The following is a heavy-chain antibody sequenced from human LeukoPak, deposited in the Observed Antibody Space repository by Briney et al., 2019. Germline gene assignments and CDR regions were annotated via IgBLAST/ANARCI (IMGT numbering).Heavy chain of an antibody. D-gene: IGHD1-1*01. V-gene: IGHV3-30*02. CDR3: AKDKVENKHLGFDI. J-gene: IGHJ3*02. Sequence: GGSLRLSCAASGFTFSSYGMHWVRQAPGKGLEWVAVIWYGGSNKYYADSVKGRFTISRDNSKNTLYLQMNSLRAEDTAVYYCAKDKVENKHLGFDIWGQGTMVTVSS. CDR2: IWYGGSNK. CDR1: GFTFSSYG.